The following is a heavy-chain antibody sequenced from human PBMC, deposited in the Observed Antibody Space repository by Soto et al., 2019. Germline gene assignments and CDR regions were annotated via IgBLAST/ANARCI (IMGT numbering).Heavy chain of an antibody. CDR2: ISGSGGST. CDR3: AKVSPVKWFGEAPKTNNWFDP. CDR1: GFTFSSYA. J-gene: IGHJ5*02. Sequence: GGSLRLSCAASGFTFSSYAMSWVRQAPGKGLEWVSAISGSGGSTYYADSVKGRFTISRDNSKNTLYLQMNSLRAEDTAVYYCAKVSPVKWFGEAPKTNNWFDPWGQGTLVTVSS. V-gene: IGHV3-23*01. D-gene: IGHD3-10*01.